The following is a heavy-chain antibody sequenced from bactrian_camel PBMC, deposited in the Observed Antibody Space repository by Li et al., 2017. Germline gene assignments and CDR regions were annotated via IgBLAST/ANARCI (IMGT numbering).Heavy chain of an antibody. J-gene: IGHJ4*01. Sequence: HVQLVESGGGLVQPGESLRLSCAASGYIFRDYYMNWVRQAPGKGLEWVSSISGSSRTYYSNSVKGRCPIARDYTKNTVYLQLNSLKIDDTAMYYCANLDGHYWGQGTQVTVS. CDR2: ISGSSRT. V-gene: IGHV3-2*01. CDR1: GYIFRDYY. CDR3: ANLDGHY.